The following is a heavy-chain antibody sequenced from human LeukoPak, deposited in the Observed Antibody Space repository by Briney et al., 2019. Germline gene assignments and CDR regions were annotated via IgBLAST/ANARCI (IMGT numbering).Heavy chain of an antibody. CDR2: ISTSGSNI. CDR1: GFTFSDYY. Sequence: GSLRLSCAASGFTFSDYYMSWIRQAPGKGLEWISYISTSGSNIHYADSVKGRFTISRDNAGNSVYLQMNRLRDEDTAIYYCARAYGSGTYWFDYGGQGTLVTVSS. CDR3: ARAYGSGTYWFDY. D-gene: IGHD3-10*01. J-gene: IGHJ4*02. V-gene: IGHV3-11*04.